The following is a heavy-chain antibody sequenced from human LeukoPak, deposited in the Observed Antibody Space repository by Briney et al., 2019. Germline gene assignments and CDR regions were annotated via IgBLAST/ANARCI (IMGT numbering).Heavy chain of an antibody. CDR1: GFPFSSYS. CDR2: ISSSRTT. J-gene: IGHJ5*02. V-gene: IGHV3-48*01. D-gene: IGHD2-15*01. CDR3: AGLLVAATINWFDP. Sequence: GGSLRLSCAASGFPFSSYSMNWVRQAPGEGLEWVSYISSSRTTSYADSVKGRFTISRDNSKNTLYLQMNSLRAEDTAVYYCAGLLVAATINWFDPWGQGTLVTVSS.